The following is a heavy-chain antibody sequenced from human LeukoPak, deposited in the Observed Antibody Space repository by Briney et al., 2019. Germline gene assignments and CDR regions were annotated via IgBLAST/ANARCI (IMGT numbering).Heavy chain of an antibody. Sequence: SETLSLTCTVSGGSISSYYWSWIRQPPGKGLERIGYIYYSGSTNYNPSLKSRVTISVDTSKNQFSLKLSSVTAADAAVYYCARQGGGFWYFDLWGRGTLVTVSS. CDR3: ARQGGGFWYFDL. J-gene: IGHJ2*01. V-gene: IGHV4-59*08. D-gene: IGHD6-25*01. CDR2: IYYSGST. CDR1: GGSISSYY.